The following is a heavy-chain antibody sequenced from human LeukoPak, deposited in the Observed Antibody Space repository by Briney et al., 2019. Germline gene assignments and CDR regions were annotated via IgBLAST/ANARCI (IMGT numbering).Heavy chain of an antibody. Sequence: PSETLSLTCTVSGGSISSGSYYWRWIRQPAGKGLEWIGRIYTSGSTNYNPSLKSRVTISVDTSTNQFSLKLSSVTAADTAVYYCARVLRGYSYGAEFDYWGQGTLVTVSS. CDR1: GGSISSGSYY. J-gene: IGHJ4*02. V-gene: IGHV4-61*02. D-gene: IGHD5-18*01. CDR3: ARVLRGYSYGAEFDY. CDR2: IYTSGST.